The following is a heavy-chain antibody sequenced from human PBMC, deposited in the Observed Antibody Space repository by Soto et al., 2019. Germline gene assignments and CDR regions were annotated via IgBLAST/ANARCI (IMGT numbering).Heavy chain of an antibody. CDR2: ISAYNGNT. CDR1: GYTFTSYG. D-gene: IGHD2-21*02. J-gene: IGHJ1*01. Sequence: ASVKVSCKASGYTFTSYGISWVRQAPGQGLEWMGWISAYNGNTNYAQKLQGRVTMTTDTSTSTAYMELRSLRSDDTAVYYCARFSTSVVTAISALGHWGQGTLVTVSS. CDR3: ARFSTSVVTAISALGH. V-gene: IGHV1-18*04.